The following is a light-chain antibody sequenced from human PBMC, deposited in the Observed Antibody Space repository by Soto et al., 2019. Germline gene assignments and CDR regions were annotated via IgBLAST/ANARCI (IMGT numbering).Light chain of an antibody. CDR2: GAS. CDR1: QTISSNY. J-gene: IGKJ3*01. Sequence: EIVLTQSPGTLSLSAGERATLSCRASQTISSNYLAWYQQKPGQAPRLLIFGASYRATGIPDRFSGSGSGTYFTLTISRLEPEEFAVYYCQQYGRSPPEFTFGPGTKVDIK. CDR3: QQYGRSPPEFT. V-gene: IGKV3-20*01.